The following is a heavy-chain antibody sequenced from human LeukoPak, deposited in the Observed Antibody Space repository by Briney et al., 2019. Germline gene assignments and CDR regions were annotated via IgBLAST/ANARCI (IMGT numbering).Heavy chain of an antibody. D-gene: IGHD3-22*01. CDR1: GGSISSGDYY. Sequence: PSETLSLTCTVSGGSISSGDYYWSWIRQPPGKGLEWIGYIYYSGSTYYNPSLKSRVTISVDTSKNQFSLKLSSVTAADTAVYYCARSLSSVSSGANDYWGQGTLVTVSS. J-gene: IGHJ4*02. V-gene: IGHV4-30-4*01. CDR3: ARSLSSVSSGANDY. CDR2: IYYSGST.